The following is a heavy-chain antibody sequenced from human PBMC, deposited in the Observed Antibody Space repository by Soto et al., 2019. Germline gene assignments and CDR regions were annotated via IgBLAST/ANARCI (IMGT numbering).Heavy chain of an antibody. Sequence: GGSLRLSCAASGFTFSSYEMNWVRQAPGKGLEWVSYISSSGSTRYYADCVKGRFTISRDNAKNSLYLQMNSLRAEDTAVYYCARDRIHYDFWSGSKDAFDIWGQGTMVTVSS. CDR2: ISSSGSTR. CDR1: GFTFSSYE. D-gene: IGHD3-3*01. V-gene: IGHV3-48*03. J-gene: IGHJ3*02. CDR3: ARDRIHYDFWSGSKDAFDI.